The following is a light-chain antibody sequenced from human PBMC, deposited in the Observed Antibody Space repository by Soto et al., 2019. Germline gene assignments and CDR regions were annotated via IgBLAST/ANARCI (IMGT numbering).Light chain of an antibody. CDR1: QSVSSSY. CDR3: QQYGSSPAIT. J-gene: IGKJ5*01. V-gene: IGKV3-20*01. CDR2: GAS. Sequence: EIVLTQSPGTLSLSPGERATLSCRASQSVSSSYLAWYQQKPGQAPRLLIYGASSRATGIPDRFSGSGSETDFTLTISTLEPEAFAVYYCQQYGSSPAITFGQGTRLEIK.